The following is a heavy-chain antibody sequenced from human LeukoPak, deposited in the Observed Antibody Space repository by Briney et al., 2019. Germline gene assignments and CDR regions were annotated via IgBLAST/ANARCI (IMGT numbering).Heavy chain of an antibody. CDR2: VYHSGST. V-gene: IGHV4-38-2*02. J-gene: IGHJ5*02. CDR3: AKVGYCNTVTCYGWFDP. Sequence: PSETLSLTCTVSSNSISSGYYWAWIRQPPGKGLEWIASVYHSGSTYYNPSLRSRVTISADSSKNQFYLELSSVTAADTAVYYCAKVGYCNTVTCYGWFDPWGQGALVTVSS. D-gene: IGHD2/OR15-2a*01. CDR1: SNSISSGYY.